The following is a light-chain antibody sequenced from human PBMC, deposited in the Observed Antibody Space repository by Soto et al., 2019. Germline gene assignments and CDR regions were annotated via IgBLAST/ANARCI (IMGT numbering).Light chain of an antibody. V-gene: IGKV1-5*01. Sequence: DSQRTQTPSTLSASVGDEVTITCRASQTISRWWAWYQQKPGRAPKLLIYDASTLESGVPSRFSGSGSETEFTLTISRLQADDFATYCCHSRAFGQGTRLEIK. J-gene: IGKJ5*01. CDR1: QTISRW. CDR3: HSRA. CDR2: DAS.